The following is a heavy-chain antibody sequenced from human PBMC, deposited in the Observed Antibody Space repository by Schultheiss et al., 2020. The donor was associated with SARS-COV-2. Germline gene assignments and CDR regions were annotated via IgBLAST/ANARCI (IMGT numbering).Heavy chain of an antibody. J-gene: IGHJ4*02. D-gene: IGHD6-13*01. CDR2: IWYDGSNK. CDR1: GFTFSSYA. CDR3: ASLIAAAGTSLFDY. V-gene: IGHV3-33*08. Sequence: GGSLRLSCAASGFTFSSYAMHWVRQAPGKGLEWVAVIWYDGSNKYYADSVKGRFTISRDNSKNTLYLQMNSLRAEDTAVYYCASLIAAAGTSLFDYWGQGTLVTVSS.